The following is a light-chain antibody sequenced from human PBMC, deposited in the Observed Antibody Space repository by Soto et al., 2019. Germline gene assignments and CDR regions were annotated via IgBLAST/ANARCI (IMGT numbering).Light chain of an antibody. CDR1: QSISNY. CDR3: QQSSSSPHT. Sequence: DIQMTQSPSSLPASVGDRVTITCRASQSISNYLNWYQQKPGKAPKLLIYAASSLQSGVPSRFSGSGSGTDFTLTINSLQPEDFAAYYCQQSSSSPHTFGQGTKLEIK. V-gene: IGKV1-39*01. CDR2: AAS. J-gene: IGKJ2*01.